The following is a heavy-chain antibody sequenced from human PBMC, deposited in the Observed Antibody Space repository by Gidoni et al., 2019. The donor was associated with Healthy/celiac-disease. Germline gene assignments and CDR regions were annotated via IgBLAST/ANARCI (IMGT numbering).Heavy chain of an antibody. V-gene: IGHV3-23*01. Sequence: EVQLLESGGGLVQPGGSLRLSCAASGFTFSSSAMSWVRQAPGKGLEWVSAISGSGGSTYYADSVKGRFTISRDNSKNTLYLQMNSLRAEDTAVYYCAKALPPYGDFHYYYGMDVWGQGTTVTVSS. CDR1: GFTFSSSA. D-gene: IGHD4-17*01. CDR3: AKALPPYGDFHYYYGMDV. CDR2: ISGSGGST. J-gene: IGHJ6*02.